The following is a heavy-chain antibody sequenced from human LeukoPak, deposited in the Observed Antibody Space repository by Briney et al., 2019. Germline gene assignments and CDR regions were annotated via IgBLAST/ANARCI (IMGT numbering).Heavy chain of an antibody. V-gene: IGHV3-33*01. J-gene: IGHJ4*02. Sequence: PGGSLRLSCAASGFTFSSYGMHWVRQAPGKGLEWVAVIWYDGSNKYYADSVKGRFTTSRDNSKNTLYLQMNSLRAEDTAVYYCARDSDSSGYYTPYFDYWGQGTLVTVSS. D-gene: IGHD3-22*01. CDR2: IWYDGSNK. CDR3: ARDSDSSGYYTPYFDY. CDR1: GFTFSSYG.